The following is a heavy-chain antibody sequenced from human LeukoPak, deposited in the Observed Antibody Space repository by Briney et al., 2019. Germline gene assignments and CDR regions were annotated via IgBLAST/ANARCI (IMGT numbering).Heavy chain of an antibody. CDR2: IYHSGST. J-gene: IGHJ4*02. CDR3: ARHPPYCSSTRCYALELDY. CDR1: GGSISSGGYY. Sequence: SETLSLTCTVSGGSISSGGYYWCWIRQPPGKGLEWIGYIYHSGSTYYSPSFQGQVTISADKSISTAYLQWSSLKASDTAMYYCARHPPYCSSTRCYALELDYWGQGTLVTVSS. V-gene: IGHV4-30-2*01. D-gene: IGHD2-2*01.